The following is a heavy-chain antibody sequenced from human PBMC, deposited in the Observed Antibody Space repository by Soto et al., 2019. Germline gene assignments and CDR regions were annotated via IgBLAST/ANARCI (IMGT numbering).Heavy chain of an antibody. CDR1: GFTFSSYW. Sequence: GGSLRLSCAASGFTFSSYWMSWVRQAPGKGLEWVANIKQDGSEKYYVDSVKGRFTISRDNAKNSLYLQMNSLRAEDTAVYYCARDGTIFGVVIHDYWGQGTLVTVSS. CDR2: IKQDGSEK. J-gene: IGHJ4*02. D-gene: IGHD3-3*01. V-gene: IGHV3-7*01. CDR3: ARDGTIFGVVIHDY.